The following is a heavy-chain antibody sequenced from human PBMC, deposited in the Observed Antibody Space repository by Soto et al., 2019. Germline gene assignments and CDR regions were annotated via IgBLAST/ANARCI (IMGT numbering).Heavy chain of an antibody. CDR2: IYPGDSDT. CDR3: ARQYYYGSGSYYMPRGYYYYMHV. D-gene: IGHD3-10*01. V-gene: IGHV5-51*01. Sequence: GESLKISCKGSGYSFTSYWIGWVRQMPGKGLEWMGIIYPGDSDTRYSPSFQGQVTISADKSISTAYLQWSSLKASDTAMYYCARQYYYGSGSYYMPRGYYYYMHVWGQGTTVTVSS. J-gene: IGHJ6*02. CDR1: GYSFTSYW.